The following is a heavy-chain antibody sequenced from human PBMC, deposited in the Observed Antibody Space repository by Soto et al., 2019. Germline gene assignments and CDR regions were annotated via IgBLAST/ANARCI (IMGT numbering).Heavy chain of an antibody. D-gene: IGHD3-22*01. J-gene: IGHJ4*02. CDR3: ARVRVDYYDSSGYYLLDY. CDR1: GGSISSGDYY. CDR2: IYYSGST. Sequence: PSETLSLTCTVSGGSISSGDYYWIWIRQPPGKALDWIGYIYYSGSTYYNPSLKSRVTISVDTSKNQFSLKLSSVTAADTAVYYCARVRVDYYDSSGYYLLDYWGQGTLVTVSS. V-gene: IGHV4-30-4*01.